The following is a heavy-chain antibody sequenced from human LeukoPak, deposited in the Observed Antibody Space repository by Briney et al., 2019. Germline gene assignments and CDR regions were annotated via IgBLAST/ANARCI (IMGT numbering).Heavy chain of an antibody. D-gene: IGHD2-2*01. CDR2: IYSGGSI. V-gene: IGHV3-66*01. Sequence: GGSLRLSCAVSGFTVGSTYINWVRQAPGKGLEWVSVIYSGGSIYYGDSVKGRFTISRDNSKNTVYLQMNSLRGEDTAVYYCARVRVPAEGNWFDPWGQGTLVTVSS. CDR1: GFTVGSTY. CDR3: ARVRVPAEGNWFDP. J-gene: IGHJ5*02.